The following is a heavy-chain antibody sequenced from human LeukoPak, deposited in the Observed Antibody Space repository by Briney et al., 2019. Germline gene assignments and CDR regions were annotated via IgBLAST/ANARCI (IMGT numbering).Heavy chain of an antibody. V-gene: IGHV1-69*05. CDR3: TRGSDSYYYYSMDV. CDR2: IIPILRTP. CDR1: GYTFSNYA. Sequence: ASVKVSCKASGYTFSNYAINWVRQAPGQGLKWMGGIIPILRTPSYAEKSQGRVTITTDESTSTAHMELSGLRSEDTAVYYCTRGSDSYYYYSMDVWGRGTTVIVSS. J-gene: IGHJ6*03.